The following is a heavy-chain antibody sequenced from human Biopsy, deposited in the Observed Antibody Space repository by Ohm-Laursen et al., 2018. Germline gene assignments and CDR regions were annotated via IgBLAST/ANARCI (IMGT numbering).Heavy chain of an antibody. Sequence: GASVKVSCKASGFSFTGYYIHWVRQAPGQGLEWMGWISPKSGGTNYAQKFQGNITMTKNTSMSTAYMEMSRLRSDDTAVYYCALQSVAQMKNLDSWGQGILVTVSS. CDR1: GFSFTGYY. CDR3: ALQSVAQMKNLDS. V-gene: IGHV1-2*02. J-gene: IGHJ4*02. D-gene: IGHD6-19*01. CDR2: ISPKSGGT.